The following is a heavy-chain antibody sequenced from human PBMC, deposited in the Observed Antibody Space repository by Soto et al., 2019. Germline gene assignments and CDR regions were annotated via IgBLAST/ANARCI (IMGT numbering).Heavy chain of an antibody. J-gene: IGHJ5*02. V-gene: IGHV4-30-2*01. CDR1: GVSISSGGYS. Sequence: PSETLSLTCAVSGVSISSGGYSWSWIRQPPGKGLEWIGYIYHSGSTNYNPSLKSRVTISVDTSKNQFSLKLSSVTAADTAVYYCARSGYDILTGYFNWFDPWGQGTLVTVSS. CDR3: ARSGYDILTGYFNWFDP. D-gene: IGHD3-9*01. CDR2: IYHSGST.